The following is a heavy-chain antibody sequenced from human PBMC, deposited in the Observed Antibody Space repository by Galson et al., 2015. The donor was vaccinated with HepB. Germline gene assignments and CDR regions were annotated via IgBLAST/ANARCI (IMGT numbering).Heavy chain of an antibody. D-gene: IGHD3-22*01. CDR2: ISAYNGNT. V-gene: IGHV1-18*01. CDR3: ARSRDSSGYWPWFDP. Sequence: SVKVSCKASGYTFTSYGISWVRQAPGQGLEWMGWISAYNGNTNYAQKLQGRVTMTTDTSTSTAYMELRSLRSDDTAVYYCARSRDSSGYWPWFDPWGQGTLVTVSS. J-gene: IGHJ5*02. CDR1: GYTFTSYG.